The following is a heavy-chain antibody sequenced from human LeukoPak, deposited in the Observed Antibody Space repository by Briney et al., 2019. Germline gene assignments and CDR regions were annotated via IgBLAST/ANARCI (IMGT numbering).Heavy chain of an antibody. CDR1: GYTFTSYY. D-gene: IGHD4-17*01. CDR2: INPSGGST. Sequence: ASVTVSCTASGYTFTSYYMHWVRQAPGQGLEWMGIINPSGGSTSYAQKFQGRVTMTRDTSTSTVYMELSSLRSEDTAVYYCVGLYGDQHYWGQGTLVTVSS. CDR3: VGLYGDQHY. J-gene: IGHJ4*02. V-gene: IGHV1-46*01.